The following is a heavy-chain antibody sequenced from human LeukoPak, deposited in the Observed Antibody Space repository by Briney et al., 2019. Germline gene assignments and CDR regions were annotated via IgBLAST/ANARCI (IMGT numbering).Heavy chain of an antibody. J-gene: IGHJ2*01. D-gene: IGHD1-14*01. Sequence: GGSLRLSCAASGFTFSDYYMSWIRQAPGKGLKWVSSISDSGDTPYYADSVKGLFTISRDNSKNTLYLQMSSLRAEDTAVYYCVQLLDDNPIRWYFGLWGRGTLVTVSS. CDR3: VQLLDDNPIRWYFGL. CDR1: GFTFSDYY. V-gene: IGHV3-23*01. CDR2: ISDSGDTP.